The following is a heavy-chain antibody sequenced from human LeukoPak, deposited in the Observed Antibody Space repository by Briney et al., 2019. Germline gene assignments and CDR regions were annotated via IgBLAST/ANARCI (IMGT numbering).Heavy chain of an antibody. CDR3: AKELDTMFFDY. J-gene: IGHJ4*02. D-gene: IGHD3-10*02. CDR1: GFNFDRYT. CDR2: AGRAGGTT. Sequence: GGSLRLSCATSGFNFDRYTIHWVRQAPGKGLEWVSLAGRAGGTTFYSDSVRGRFTISRDSGRKSVYLQMNSLTTDDTAFYFCAKELDTMFFDYWGQRALVTVSS. V-gene: IGHV3-43*01.